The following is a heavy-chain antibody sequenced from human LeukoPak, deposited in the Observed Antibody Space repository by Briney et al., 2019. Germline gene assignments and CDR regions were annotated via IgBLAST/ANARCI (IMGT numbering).Heavy chain of an antibody. CDR1: GGSISSYY. D-gene: IGHD6-19*01. Sequence: SETLSLTCTVSGGSISSYYWSWIRQPPGKGLEWIGYIYYSGSTNYNPSLKSRVTISVDTSKDQFSLKLSSVTAADTAVYYCARAGYSSGWYAQYLHAFDIWGQGTMVTVSS. CDR2: IYYSGST. J-gene: IGHJ3*02. V-gene: IGHV4-59*12. CDR3: ARAGYSSGWYAQYLHAFDI.